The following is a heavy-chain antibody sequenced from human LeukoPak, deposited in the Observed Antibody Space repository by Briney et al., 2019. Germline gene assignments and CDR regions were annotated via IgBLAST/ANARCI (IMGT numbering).Heavy chain of an antibody. V-gene: IGHV1-18*01. CDR3: ARDLWNSYDDSGYYRDFDS. Sequence: GASVKVSCKATSRISWVRQAPGQGLEWMGWIGSYGGDTYYAQKFQGRVTVTTDTSTSTVYMELRSLRSDDTAVYYCARDLWNSYDDSGYYRDFDSWGQGTLVTVSS. CDR2: IGSYGGDT. J-gene: IGHJ5*01. CDR1: TSR. D-gene: IGHD3-22*01.